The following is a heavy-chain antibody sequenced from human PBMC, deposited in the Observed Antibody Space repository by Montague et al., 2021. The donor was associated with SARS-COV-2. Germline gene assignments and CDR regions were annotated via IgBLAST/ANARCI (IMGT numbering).Heavy chain of an antibody. CDR1: GGSIISSDHY. CDR3: VRDGDYAPPFGMDV. V-gene: IGHV4-39*07. D-gene: IGHD4-17*01. Sequence: SETLSLTCTVSGGSIISSDHYWAWIRQPPGGALEWIGNIFYSGTTYYNLSLQSRVTISIDTSKNQFSLKVTSVVAADTAVYYCVRDGDYAPPFGMDVWGHGTTVIVSS. J-gene: IGHJ6*02. CDR2: IFYSGTT.